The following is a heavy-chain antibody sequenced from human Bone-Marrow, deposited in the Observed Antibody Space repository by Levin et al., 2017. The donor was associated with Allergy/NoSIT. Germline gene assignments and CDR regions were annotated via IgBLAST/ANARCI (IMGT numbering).Heavy chain of an antibody. CDR2: IYSGGST. CDR3: ARDRVGYSSSWYSRYFEL. Sequence: GESLKISCAASGFTVSSNYMSWVRQAPGKGLEWVSVIYSGGSTYYADSVKGRFTISRDNSKNTLYLQMNSLRAEDTAVYYCARDRVGYSSSWYSRYFELWGRGTLVTVSS. J-gene: IGHJ2*01. D-gene: IGHD6-13*01. V-gene: IGHV3-53*01. CDR1: GFTVSSNY.